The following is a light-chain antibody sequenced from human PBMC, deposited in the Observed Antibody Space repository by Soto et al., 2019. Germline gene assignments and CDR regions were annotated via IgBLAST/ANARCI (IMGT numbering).Light chain of an antibody. V-gene: IGLV2-23*01. CDR3: CSYAGNSSFV. CDR1: SSDVGSYNL. J-gene: IGLJ1*01. CDR2: EGS. Sequence: QSVLTQPASVSGSPGQSITISCTGTSSDVGSYNLVSWYQQHPGTAPKLMIYEGSKWPSGVSNRFSGSKSGNTASLTISGLQAEDEADYYCCSYAGNSSFVFGTGTKVTVL.